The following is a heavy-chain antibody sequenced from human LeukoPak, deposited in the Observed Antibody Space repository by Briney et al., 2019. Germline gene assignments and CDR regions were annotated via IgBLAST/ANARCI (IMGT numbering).Heavy chain of an antibody. Sequence: ASVKVSCKASGYTFTGYYMHWVRQAPGQGLEWMGWINPNSGGTNYAQKFQGWVTMTRDTSISTAYMELSRLRSDDTAVYYCARHYGDYVVEGYFDYWGQGTLVTVSS. J-gene: IGHJ4*02. CDR3: ARHYGDYVVEGYFDY. CDR1: GYTFTGYY. V-gene: IGHV1-2*04. CDR2: INPNSGGT. D-gene: IGHD4-17*01.